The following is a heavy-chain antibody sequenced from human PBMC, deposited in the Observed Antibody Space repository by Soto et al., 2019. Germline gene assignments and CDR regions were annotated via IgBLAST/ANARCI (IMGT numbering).Heavy chain of an antibody. CDR2: IYYSGST. V-gene: IGHV4-59*08. D-gene: IGHD5-12*01. J-gene: IGHJ6*03. CDR3: ARRSQGYDGLTQAYYYYMDV. Sequence: PSETLCLTCTVSGGSIGSYYWRWILQPPGKGLEWFGYIYYSGSTNYNPSLKSRVTISVDTSKNQFSLRLSSVTAADTAVYYCARRSQGYDGLTQAYYYYMDVWGKGTTVTVSS. CDR1: GGSIGSYY.